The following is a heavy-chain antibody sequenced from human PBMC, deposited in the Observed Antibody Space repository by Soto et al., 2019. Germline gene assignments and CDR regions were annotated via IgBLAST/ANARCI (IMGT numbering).Heavy chain of an antibody. CDR2: IKQSGST. Sequence: SEDLSHSYAGSGGFFSAEAKSGSRQPPGKGLEWIREIKQSGSTNYNPSLKSRVTISVDTPKNQFSLKLSSVTAADTAVYYCARRNDRDGDFDYWGHVTLLIVS. J-gene: IGHJ4*01. CDR3: ARRNDRDGDFDY. V-gene: IGHV4-34*01. CDR1: GGFFSAEA. D-gene: IGHD1-1*01.